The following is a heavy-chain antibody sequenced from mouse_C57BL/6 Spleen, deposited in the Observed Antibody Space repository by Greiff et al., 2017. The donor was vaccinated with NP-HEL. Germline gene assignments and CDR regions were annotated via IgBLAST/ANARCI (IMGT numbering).Heavy chain of an antibody. Sequence: VQLQQSGAELVKPGASVKISCKASGYAFSSYWMNWVKQRPGKGLEWIGQIYPGDGDTNYNGKFKGKATLTADKSSSTAYMQLSSLTSEDSAVYFCAREGTTVVALGPFDYWGQGTTLTVSS. J-gene: IGHJ2*01. CDR1: GYAFSSYW. CDR2: IYPGDGDT. D-gene: IGHD1-1*01. V-gene: IGHV1-80*01. CDR3: AREGTTVVALGPFDY.